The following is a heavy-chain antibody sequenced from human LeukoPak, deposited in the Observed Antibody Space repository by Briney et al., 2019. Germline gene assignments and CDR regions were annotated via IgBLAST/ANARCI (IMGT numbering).Heavy chain of an antibody. V-gene: IGHV3-30*18. J-gene: IGHJ4*02. CDR2: ISYDGSNK. Sequence: GGSLRLSCAASGFTFSSYGMHWVRQAPGEGLEWVAVISYDGSNKYYADSVKGRFTISRDNSKNTLYLQMNSLRAEDTAVYYCAKVSNVLLWFGELDYWGQGTLVTVSS. D-gene: IGHD3-10*01. CDR1: GFTFSSYG. CDR3: AKVSNVLLWFGELDY.